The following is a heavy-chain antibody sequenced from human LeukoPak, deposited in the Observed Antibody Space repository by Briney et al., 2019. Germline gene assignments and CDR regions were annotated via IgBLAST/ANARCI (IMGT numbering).Heavy chain of an antibody. J-gene: IGHJ1*01. D-gene: IGHD3-22*01. V-gene: IGHV3-23*01. CDR3: AKHTYYYDSSGYYYEYFQH. CDR2: ISGSGGST. CDR1: GFTFSSYA. Sequence: GGSLRLSCAASGFTFSSYAMGWVRQAPGKGLEWVSAISGSGGSTYYADSVKGRFTISRDNSKNTLYLQMNSLRAEDTAVYYCAKHTYYYDSSGYYYEYFQHWGQGTLVTVSS.